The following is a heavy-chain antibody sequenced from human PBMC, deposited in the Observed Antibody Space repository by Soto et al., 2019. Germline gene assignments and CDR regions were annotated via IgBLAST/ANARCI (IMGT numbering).Heavy chain of an antibody. J-gene: IGHJ4*02. Sequence: SETLSLTCAVYGGSFSGYYWNWIRQSPGKGLEWIGEIDHSGSTNYNPSLKSRVTISVDTSKKQFSLKLSSVTAADTAVYYCARVGGFGATTIDYWGKETLVTVSS. D-gene: IGHD3-10*01. V-gene: IGHV4-34*01. CDR3: ARVGGFGATTIDY. CDR2: IDHSGST. CDR1: GGSFSGYY.